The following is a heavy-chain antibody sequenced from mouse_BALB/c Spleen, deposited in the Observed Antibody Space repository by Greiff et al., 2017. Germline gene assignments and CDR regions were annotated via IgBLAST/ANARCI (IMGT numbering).Heavy chain of an antibody. CDR1: GFTFSDYY. CDR2: ISDGGSYT. J-gene: IGHJ4*01. V-gene: IGHV5-4*02. D-gene: IGHD2-10*01. Sequence: EVKVVESGGGLVKPGGSLKLSCAASGFTFSDYYMYWVRQTPEKRLEWVATISDGGSYTYYPDSVKGRFTISRDNAKNNLYLQMSSLKSEDTAMYYCARAGPTDAMDYWGQGTSVTVSS. CDR3: ARAGPTDAMDY.